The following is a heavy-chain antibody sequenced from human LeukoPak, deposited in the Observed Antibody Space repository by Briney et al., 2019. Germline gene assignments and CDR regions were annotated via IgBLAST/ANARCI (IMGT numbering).Heavy chain of an antibody. J-gene: IGHJ5*02. V-gene: IGHV1-69*05. CDR3: ATQERAGGFWAGHAWLDP. Sequence: ASVKVSCKASGCTFSSYAISWVRQAPGQGLEWMGGIIPIFGTANYAQKFQGRVTITTDEHMSRDYMELSSLRSEDTAVYYCATQERAGGFWAGHAWLDPWGQGPLVSVSS. CDR2: IIPIFGTA. D-gene: IGHD6-19*01. CDR1: GCTFSSYA.